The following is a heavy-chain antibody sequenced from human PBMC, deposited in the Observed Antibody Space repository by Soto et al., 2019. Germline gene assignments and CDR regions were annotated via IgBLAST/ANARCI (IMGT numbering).Heavy chain of an antibody. J-gene: IGHJ4*02. V-gene: IGHV1-3*05. CDR3: ARAVAVAADFDY. CDR1: GYTFTDYA. CDR2: INAGNGNT. Sequence: QVQLVESGAEEKKPGASVKVSCKASGYTFTDYAMHWMRQAPGQRLEWMGWINAGNGNTKYSQKFQGRVTITRDTSASTAYMELSSLRSEDTDVYYCARAVAVAADFDYWGQGTLVTVSS. D-gene: IGHD6-19*01.